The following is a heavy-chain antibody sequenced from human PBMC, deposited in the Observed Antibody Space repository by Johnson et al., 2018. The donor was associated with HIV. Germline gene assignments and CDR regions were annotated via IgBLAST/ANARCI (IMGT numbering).Heavy chain of an antibody. CDR1: GFTFSNAW. CDR3: TTPLLVGANRPSEEGYNDAFDS. CDR2: IKSKTDGGTT. D-gene: IGHD1-26*01. V-gene: IGHV3-15*01. J-gene: IGHJ3*02. Sequence: VQLVESGGGVVQPGGSLRLSCAASGFTFSNAWMSWVRQAPGKGLEWVGRIKSKTDGGTTDYAAPVKGRFTISRYDSKNTLYLQMNSLKTEDTAVYYCTTPLLVGANRPSEEGYNDAFDSWGQGTMVTVSS.